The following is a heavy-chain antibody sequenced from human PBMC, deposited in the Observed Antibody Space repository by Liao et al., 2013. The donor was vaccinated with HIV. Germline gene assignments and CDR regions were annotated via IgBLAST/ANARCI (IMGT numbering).Heavy chain of an antibody. CDR1: GASITSGAYS. CDR3: ARGGLAYAFDV. Sequence: QLQLQESGSGLVKPSQTLSLTCAVSGASITSGAYSWSWVRQPPGKGLEWLAYMYHIGTTYYNPSLESRLTMSADTSKNQFSLRLSSVTAADAAVYYCARGGLAYAFDVWGQGTMVTVSS. CDR2: MYHIGTT. V-gene: IGHV4-30-2*01. J-gene: IGHJ3*01.